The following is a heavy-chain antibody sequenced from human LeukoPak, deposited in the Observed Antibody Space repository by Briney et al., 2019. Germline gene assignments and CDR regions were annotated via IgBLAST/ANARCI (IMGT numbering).Heavy chain of an antibody. Sequence: PGGSLRLSCAASGFTFSKAWMNWVRQAPGKGLEWVGRIKSKTDGGTTDYAAPVKGRFTISRDDSKNTLYLQMNSLKTEDTAVYYCTTDFPIDIVVVPAPFDYWGQGTLVTVSS. CDR3: TTDFPIDIVVVPAPFDY. D-gene: IGHD2-2*01. CDR2: IKSKTDGGTT. V-gene: IGHV3-15*07. J-gene: IGHJ4*02. CDR1: GFTFSKAW.